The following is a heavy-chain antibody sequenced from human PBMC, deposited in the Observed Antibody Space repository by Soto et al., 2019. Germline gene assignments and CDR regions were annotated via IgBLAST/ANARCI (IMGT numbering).Heavy chain of an antibody. Sequence: PVGSLRLSCVSSEYSFTRYTIYCVRHSPGKWLEWVSSISSSSSYIYYADSVKGRFTISRDNARTSVYLQMNSLSAEDTAVYYCARDYSASESHYNVSGAFDHWGQGTEVTVSS. D-gene: IGHD3-10*01. V-gene: IGHV3-21*01. CDR3: ARDYSASESHYNVSGAFDH. CDR1: EYSFTRYT. J-gene: IGHJ4*02. CDR2: ISSSSSYI.